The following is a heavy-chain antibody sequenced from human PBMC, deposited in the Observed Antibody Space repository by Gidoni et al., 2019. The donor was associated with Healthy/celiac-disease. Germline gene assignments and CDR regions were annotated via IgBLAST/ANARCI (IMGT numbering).Heavy chain of an antibody. CDR2: INHSGST. Sequence: QVQLQQWGAGLLKPSETLFLTCAVYGGSFSGYYWSCIRQPPGKGLERFGEINHSGSTNYNPSLKSRVTISVDTSKNQFSLKLSSVTAADTAVYYCARSPYYDFWSGYSPYYYYYGMDVWGQGTTVTVSS. CDR3: ARSPYYDFWSGYSPYYYYYGMDV. V-gene: IGHV4-34*01. J-gene: IGHJ6*02. CDR1: GGSFSGYY. D-gene: IGHD3-3*01.